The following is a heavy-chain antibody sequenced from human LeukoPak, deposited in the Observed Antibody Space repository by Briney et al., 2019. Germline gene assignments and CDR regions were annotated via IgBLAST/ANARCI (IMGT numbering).Heavy chain of an antibody. CDR2: ISYDGSNK. CDR3: AKDWGRPYSGYDFDAFDI. J-gene: IGHJ3*02. D-gene: IGHD5-12*01. CDR1: GFTFSSYG. Sequence: GGSLRLSCAASGFTFSSYGMHWVRQAPGKGLEWVAVISYDGSNKYYADSVKGRFTISRDNSKNTLYLQMNSLRAEDTAVYYCAKDWGRPYSGYDFDAFDIWGQGTMVTVSS. V-gene: IGHV3-30*18.